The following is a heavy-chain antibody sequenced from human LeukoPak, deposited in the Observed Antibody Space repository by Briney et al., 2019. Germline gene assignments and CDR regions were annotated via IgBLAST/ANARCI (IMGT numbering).Heavy chain of an antibody. D-gene: IGHD3-10*01. V-gene: IGHV4-34*01. CDR1: GGSFSGYY. Sequence: PSETLSLTCAVYGGSFSGYYWSWIRQSPGKGLEWIGSISYSGTTYYNPSLKSRVTISVDTSKNQFSLKVNSVTAADTAVYYCAANSADYNTLGSSYKVWGQGTLVTVSS. CDR2: ISYSGTT. J-gene: IGHJ4*02. CDR3: AANSADYNTLGSSYKV.